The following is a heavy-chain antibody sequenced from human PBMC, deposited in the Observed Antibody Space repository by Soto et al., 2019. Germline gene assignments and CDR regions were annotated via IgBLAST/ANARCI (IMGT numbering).Heavy chain of an antibody. Sequence: QVQLVQSGAEVKKPGASVKVSCTTYGYTFSDYFLHWVRQAPGQGPEWMGFINPKRGGTEYAQKFQGRVTMNRDTSSSTVYMDLSGLTSDDTAIYYCARESGIPGRYWYFGLWGRGTLVTVSS. V-gene: IGHV1-2*02. CDR1: GYTFSDYF. J-gene: IGHJ2*01. CDR2: INPKRGGT. CDR3: ARESGIPGRYWYFGL. D-gene: IGHD2-21*01.